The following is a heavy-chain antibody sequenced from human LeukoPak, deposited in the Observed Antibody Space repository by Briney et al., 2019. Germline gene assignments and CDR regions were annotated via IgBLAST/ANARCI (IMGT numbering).Heavy chain of an antibody. CDR2: IYTSGST. J-gene: IGHJ3*02. CDR3: AREGPRIAAAANAFDI. V-gene: IGHV4-4*07. D-gene: IGHD6-13*01. Sequence: SETLSLTCTVSGGSISSYYWSWIRQPAGKGLEWIGRIYTSGSTNYNPSLKSRVTMSVDTSKNQFSLKLSSVTAADTAVYYCAREGPRIAAAANAFDIWGQGTMVTVSS. CDR1: GGSISSYY.